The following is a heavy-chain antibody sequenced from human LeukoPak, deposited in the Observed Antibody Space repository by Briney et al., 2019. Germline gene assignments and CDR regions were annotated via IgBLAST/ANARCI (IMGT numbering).Heavy chain of an antibody. CDR2: ISYDGSNK. V-gene: IGHV3-30-3*01. J-gene: IGHJ4*02. Sequence: GGPLRLSCAASGFTFSSYAMHWVRQAPGKGLEWVAVISYDGSNKYYADSVKGRFTISRDNSKNTLYLQMNSLRAEDTAVYYCARDLFRYGVLRGEFDYWGQGTLVTVSS. CDR3: ARDLFRYGVLRGEFDY. D-gene: IGHD4-17*01. CDR1: GFTFSSYA.